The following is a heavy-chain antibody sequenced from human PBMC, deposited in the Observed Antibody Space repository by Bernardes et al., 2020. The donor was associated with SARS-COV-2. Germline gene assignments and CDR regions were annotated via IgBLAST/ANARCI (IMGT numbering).Heavy chain of an antibody. V-gene: IGHV3-33*01. CDR3: ARDYGRGGAKWGVDY. D-gene: IGHD3-16*01. Sequence: SLRLSFVSSGFTFSSYGMHWVRQAPGKGLEWVAVIWYDGSNKDYADSVKGRFTISRDNSKNMLYLQMNSLRAEDTAVYYCARDYGRGGAKWGVDYWGQGTLVTVSS. CDR2: IWYDGSNK. CDR1: GFTFSSYG. J-gene: IGHJ4*02.